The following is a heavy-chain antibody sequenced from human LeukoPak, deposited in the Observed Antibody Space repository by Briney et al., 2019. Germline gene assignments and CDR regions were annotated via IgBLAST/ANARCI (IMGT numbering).Heavy chain of an antibody. D-gene: IGHD5-12*01. CDR2: IYYSGST. J-gene: IGHJ4*02. CDR3: ARSSMDGSVYSGYDYYFDY. V-gene: IGHV4-59*01. Sequence: SETLSLTCTVSGGSIGSYYWSWIRQPPGKGLDWIGYIYYSGSTNYNPSLKSRVTISVDTSKNQFSLKLSSVTAADTAVYYCARSSMDGSVYSGYDYYFDYWGQGTLVTVSS. CDR1: GGSIGSYY.